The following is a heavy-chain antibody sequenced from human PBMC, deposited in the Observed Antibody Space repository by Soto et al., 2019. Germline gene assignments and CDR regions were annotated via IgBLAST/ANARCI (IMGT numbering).Heavy chain of an antibody. V-gene: IGHV3-53*01. Sequence: GGSLRLSCAASGFTVSSNYMSWFRQAPGKGLEWVSVIYSGGSTYYADSMKGRFTISRDNSKNTLYLQMNSLRAEDTAVYYCVAAALWETFDIWGQGTMVTVSS. CDR2: IYSGGST. D-gene: IGHD2-2*01. J-gene: IGHJ3*02. CDR1: GFTVSSNY. CDR3: VAAALWETFDI.